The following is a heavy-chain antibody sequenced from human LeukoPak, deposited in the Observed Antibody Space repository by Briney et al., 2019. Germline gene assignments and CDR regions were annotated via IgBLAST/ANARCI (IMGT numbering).Heavy chain of an antibody. Sequence: ASVKVSCKASGYTFTSYYIHWVRQAPGQGLEWMGIINPSGGSTRYAQKFQGRVTMTRDMSTITVYMDLSSLRSEDTAVYYCARDYSGYDGFDYWGQGTLVTVSS. CDR3: ARDYSGYDGFDY. CDR1: GYTFTSYY. CDR2: INPSGGST. J-gene: IGHJ4*02. D-gene: IGHD5-12*01. V-gene: IGHV1-46*01.